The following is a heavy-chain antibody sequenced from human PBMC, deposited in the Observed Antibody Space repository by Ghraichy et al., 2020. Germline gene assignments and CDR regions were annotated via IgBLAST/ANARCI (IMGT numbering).Heavy chain of an antibody. Sequence: GGSLRLSCAASGFTFRNYFMTWVRQAPGKGLEWVANIKQDGSEKNYLDSVRGRFTISRDNARNSLDLHMNNLRVEDTATYYCARHGGAPSVWGQGTLVTVSS. J-gene: IGHJ4*01. CDR3: ARHGGAPSV. CDR1: GFTFRNYF. V-gene: IGHV3-7*01. D-gene: IGHD3-16*01. CDR2: IKQDGSEK.